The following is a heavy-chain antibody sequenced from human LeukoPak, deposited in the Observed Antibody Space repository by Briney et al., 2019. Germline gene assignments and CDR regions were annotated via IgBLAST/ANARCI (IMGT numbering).Heavy chain of an antibody. D-gene: IGHD3-22*01. CDR2: ISGSGGST. Sequence: GGSLRLSCAASGFTFSSYAMSWVRQAPGKGLEWVSAISGSGGSTYYADSVKGRFTISRDNSKNTLYLQMNSLRAEDTAVYCCAKGGITMIVVVKGPYYFDYWGQGTLVTVSS. J-gene: IGHJ4*02. V-gene: IGHV3-23*01. CDR1: GFTFSSYA. CDR3: AKGGITMIVVVKGPYYFDY.